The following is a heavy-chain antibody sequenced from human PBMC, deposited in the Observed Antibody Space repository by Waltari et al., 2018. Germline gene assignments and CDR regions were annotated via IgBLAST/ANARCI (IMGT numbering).Heavy chain of an antibody. J-gene: IGHJ5*02. CDR1: GYNYPTHW. CDR2: IYPRDSDT. V-gene: IGHV5-51*01. CDR3: VREDFHTFDH. Sequence: EVQLVQSEAVVKKPGESLKISCTGSGYNYPTHWIGWVRQMPGKGLEWMGRIYPRDSDTTYSPSFQGHVTLSVDKSINTAYLHWSSLKASDTAIYYCVREDFHTFDHWGKGTLVTVSS.